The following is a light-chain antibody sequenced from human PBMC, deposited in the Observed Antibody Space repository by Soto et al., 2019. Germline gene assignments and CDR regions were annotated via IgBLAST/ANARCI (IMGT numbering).Light chain of an antibody. Sequence: DVVMTQSPLSLPVILGQPASISCRSGQSLISSDGNTYLSWFQQRPGQSPRRLIYSVSRRDSGVPDRFSGSGADTDFTLKISRVEAEDVGVYYCMQGTHWWTFGQGTKVEIK. J-gene: IGKJ1*01. CDR3: MQGTHWWT. CDR2: SVS. V-gene: IGKV2-30*01. CDR1: QSLISSDGNTY.